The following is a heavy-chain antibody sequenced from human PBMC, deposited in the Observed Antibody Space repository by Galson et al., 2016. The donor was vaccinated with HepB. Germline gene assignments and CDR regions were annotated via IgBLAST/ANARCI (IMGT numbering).Heavy chain of an antibody. CDR2: IYRSGDT. CDR3: ARPLSGAFDI. J-gene: IGHJ3*02. V-gene: IGHV4-4*07. D-gene: IGHD3-10*01. CDR1: GGSISTYY. Sequence: SETLSLTCTVSGGSISTYYWSWIRQPAGKGLEWIGRIYRSGDTNYSPSVETRVTMSIDTSKNHFSLKLKYVTAADTAVYYCARPLSGAFDIWGQGTMVTVSS.